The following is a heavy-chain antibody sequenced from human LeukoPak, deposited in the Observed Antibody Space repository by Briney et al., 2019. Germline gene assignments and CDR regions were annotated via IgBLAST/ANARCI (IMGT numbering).Heavy chain of an antibody. CDR2: MNPNSGNT. V-gene: IGHV1-8*02. CDR3: ARDARPMGSGSYYQVSGWFDP. CDR1: GYTFTSYT. J-gene: IGHJ5*02. Sequence: GASVKVSCKASGYTFTSYTMNWVRQATGQGLEWMGWMNPNSGNTGYAQKFQGRVTMTRNTSISTAYMELSSLRSEDTAVYYCARDARPMGSGSYYQVSGWFDPWGQGTLVTVSS. D-gene: IGHD3-10*01.